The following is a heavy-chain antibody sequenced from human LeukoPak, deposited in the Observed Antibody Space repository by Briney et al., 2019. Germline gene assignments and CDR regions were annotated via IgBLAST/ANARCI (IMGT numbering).Heavy chain of an antibody. CDR1: GGSLNSINW. D-gene: IGHD5-24*01. V-gene: IGHV4-4*02. CDR3: ARNPRDGYTFDY. Sequence: SETLSLTCAVSGGSLNSINWWSLVRQSPGQGLEWIGEMYHTGGFNYNPSLKSRVTISLDKSQNQFSLRLSSVTAADTAVYYCARNPRDGYTFDYWGQGTLVTVSS. CDR2: MYHTGGF. J-gene: IGHJ4*02.